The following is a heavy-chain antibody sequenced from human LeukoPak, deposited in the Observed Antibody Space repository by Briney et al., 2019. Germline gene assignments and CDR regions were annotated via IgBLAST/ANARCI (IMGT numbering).Heavy chain of an antibody. V-gene: IGHV1-18*01. CDR2: ISAYNGNS. CDR1: HYTFTTYG. D-gene: IGHD2-15*01. CDR3: ARDATYVVGKFDP. J-gene: IGHJ5*02. Sequence: ASVNASCKPSHYTFTTYGISWVRQAPGQRLECMGSISAYNGNSNYAQQLQGRVTMTTDTSTSTGYMKLRSLRSDDTAVYYCARDATYVVGKFDPWGQGTLVTVSS.